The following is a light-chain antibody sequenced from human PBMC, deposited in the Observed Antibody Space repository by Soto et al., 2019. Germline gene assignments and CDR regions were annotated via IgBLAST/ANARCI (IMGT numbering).Light chain of an antibody. V-gene: IGLV2-23*02. CDR2: EVS. CDR1: SSDVGSYYT. CDR3: CSYAGDTTFFV. J-gene: IGLJ1*01. Sequence: QSALTQPASMSGSPGQSITISCTGTSSDVGSYYTVSWFQQHPGKAPKLIIYEVSKRPSGVSDRFSGSKSGNTASLTISGLQAADEAEYYCCSYAGDTTFFVFGTGTQLTVL.